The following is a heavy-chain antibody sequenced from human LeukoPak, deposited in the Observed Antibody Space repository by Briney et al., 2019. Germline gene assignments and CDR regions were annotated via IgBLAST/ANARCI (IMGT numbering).Heavy chain of an antibody. J-gene: IGHJ4*02. CDR2: INHSGST. Sequence: SETLSLTCAVYGGSFSGYYWSWIRQPPGKGLEWIGEINHSGSTDYNPSLKSRVTISVDTSKNQFSLKLSSVTAADTAVYYCARQRRYYDSSGYPSPYYFDYWGQGTLVTASS. CDR1: GGSFSGYY. V-gene: IGHV4-34*01. D-gene: IGHD3-22*01. CDR3: ARQRRYYDSSGYPSPYYFDY.